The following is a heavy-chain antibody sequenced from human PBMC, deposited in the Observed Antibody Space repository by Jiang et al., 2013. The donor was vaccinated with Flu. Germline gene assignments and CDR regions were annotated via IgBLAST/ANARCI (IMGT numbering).Heavy chain of an antibody. D-gene: IGHD3-22*01. CDR3: ARDRDNSGFWHAFDI. CDR1: GDSISSDNFY. V-gene: IGHV4-31*03. J-gene: IGHJ3*02. CDR2: IYYSGDT. Sequence: PSQTLSLTCTVSGDSISSDNFYWSWIRQHPGKGLEWIGCIYYSGDTYYNPSLKSRVTISVDTSKNQFSLRLGSVTAADTAVYYCARDRDNSGFWHAFDIWGQGTMVTVSS.